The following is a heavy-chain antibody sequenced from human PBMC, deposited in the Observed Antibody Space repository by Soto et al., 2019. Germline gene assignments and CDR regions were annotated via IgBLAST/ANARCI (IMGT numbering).Heavy chain of an antibody. CDR1: GDSMTTVGYY. J-gene: IGHJ4*02. Sequence: QVQLQASGPGLVKPSQTLSLTCTVSGDSMTTVGYYWTWIRQHPGQGLEWIGFISYSGSTYYSSSLKGRGAISADTSKNQFSLKLNSVTAADTAVYYCTRGDYWGQGTLVTVSS. V-gene: IGHV4-31*03. CDR2: ISYSGST. CDR3: TRGDY.